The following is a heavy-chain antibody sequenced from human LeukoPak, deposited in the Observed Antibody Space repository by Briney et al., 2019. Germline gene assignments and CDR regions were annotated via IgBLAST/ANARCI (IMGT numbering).Heavy chain of an antibody. J-gene: IGHJ4*02. Sequence: GGSLRLSCAASGFTFSSYAMHWVRQAPGKGLEWVAVISYDGSNKYYADSVKGRFTISRDNSKNTLYLQMNSLRAEDTAVYYCARVKDYDFRSGYYTGIDYWGQGTLVTVSS. V-gene: IGHV3-30-3*01. D-gene: IGHD3-3*01. CDR2: ISYDGSNK. CDR3: ARVKDYDFRSGYYTGIDY. CDR1: GFTFSSYA.